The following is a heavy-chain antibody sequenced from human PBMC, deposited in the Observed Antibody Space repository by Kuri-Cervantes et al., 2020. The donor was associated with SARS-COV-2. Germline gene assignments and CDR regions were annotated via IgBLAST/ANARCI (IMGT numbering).Heavy chain of an antibody. CDR3: ARSLVVPAANWFDP. CDR2: ISAYNGNT. J-gene: IGHJ5*02. CDR1: GYTFTSYG. Sequence: ASVKVSCKASGYTFTSYGISWVRQAPGQGLEWMGWISAYNGNTNYAQKLQGRVTMTTDTSTSTAYMELRSLRSYDTAVYYCARSLVVPAANWFDPWGQGTLVTVSS. D-gene: IGHD2-2*01. V-gene: IGHV1-18*01.